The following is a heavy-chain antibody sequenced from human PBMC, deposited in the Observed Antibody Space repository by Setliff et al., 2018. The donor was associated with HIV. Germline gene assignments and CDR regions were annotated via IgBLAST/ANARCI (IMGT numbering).Heavy chain of an antibody. Sequence: RLSCAASGFTSGFTFTNYWMSWVRQAPGKGLEWVANINQNGREKYYVDSVKGRFTISRDNAKDSLYLQMNSLRGEDTAVYYCAGSRGYFVKAEWGQGTLVTVSS. D-gene: IGHD3-22*01. CDR3: AGSRGYFVKAE. J-gene: IGHJ4*02. V-gene: IGHV3-7*01. CDR1: GFTSGFTFTNYW. CDR2: INQNGREK.